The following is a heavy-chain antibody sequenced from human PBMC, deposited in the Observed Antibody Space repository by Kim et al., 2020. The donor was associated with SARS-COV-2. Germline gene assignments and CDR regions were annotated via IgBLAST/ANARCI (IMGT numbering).Heavy chain of an antibody. Sequence: GGSLRLSCATSGFTFSNSWMTWVRQAPGKGLEWVANIKQDGSEKYFVDSVKGRFTISRENAKNLLFLQMNSLRAGDTAVYYCARGGTGGYYVMDVWGRGTTVTVSS. J-gene: IGHJ6*02. CDR3: ARGGTGGYYVMDV. CDR2: IKQDGSEK. CDR1: GFTFSNSW. D-gene: IGHD1-1*01. V-gene: IGHV3-7*01.